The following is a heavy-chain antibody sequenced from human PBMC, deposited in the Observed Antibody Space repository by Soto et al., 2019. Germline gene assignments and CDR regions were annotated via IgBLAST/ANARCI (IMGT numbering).Heavy chain of an antibody. D-gene: IGHD1-26*01. CDR2: ISASGGST. Sequence: GGSLRLSCAASGFTFTNYAMSWVRQAPGKGLEWVSAISASGGSTYYADSVKGRFTISRDNSKNTLYLQMNGLRVEDTAVYYCAKDGFSGYDYYYMDVWGKGTTVTVSS. J-gene: IGHJ6*03. V-gene: IGHV3-23*01. CDR1: GFTFTNYA. CDR3: AKDGFSGYDYYYMDV.